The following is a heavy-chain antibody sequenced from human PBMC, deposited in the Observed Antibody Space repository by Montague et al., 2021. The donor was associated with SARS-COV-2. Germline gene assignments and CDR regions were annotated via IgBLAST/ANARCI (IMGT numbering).Heavy chain of an antibody. J-gene: IGHJ4*02. V-gene: IGHV4-39*01. CDR2: IYYSGST. Sequence: SETLSLTCTVSGGSISSSSYYWGWIRQPPGKGLEWIGSIYYSGSTYYNPSLKSRVTMSVDTSKNQFSLKLSSVTAADTAVYYCARHGGGWVIVVVPAVFDYWGQGTLVTVSS. CDR1: GGSISSSSYY. D-gene: IGHD2-2*01. CDR3: ARHGGGWVIVVVPAVFDY.